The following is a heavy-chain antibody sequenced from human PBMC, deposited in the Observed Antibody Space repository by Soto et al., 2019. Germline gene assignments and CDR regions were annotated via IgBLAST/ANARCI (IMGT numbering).Heavy chain of an antibody. D-gene: IGHD4-17*01. V-gene: IGHV2-26*01. J-gene: IGHJ6*02. CDR3: ARMDGDYNYYGLDV. Sequence: SAPTLVNPPETLTLTCSVSGFSLTNGRMGVSWIRQPPGKALEWLAHFFSDAERSYSTSMQSRLNMYKDSSGSQVVLTMTNMAHADTATYFCARMDGDYNYYGLDVSGHGIAVHVSS. CDR2: FFSDAER. CDR1: GFSLTNGRMG.